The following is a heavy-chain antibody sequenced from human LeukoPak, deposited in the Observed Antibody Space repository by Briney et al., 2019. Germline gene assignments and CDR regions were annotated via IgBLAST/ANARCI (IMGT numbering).Heavy chain of an antibody. Sequence: SETLSLTCTVSDYSISSAYYWGWIRQPPGKGLEWIGSIYHSGSSNYNPSLKSRVTISVDKSKNQLSLKLSSVTAADTAVYYCARLPDPWGQGTLVTVSS. CDR3: ARLPDP. J-gene: IGHJ5*02. CDR2: IYHSGSS. CDR1: DYSISSAYY. V-gene: IGHV4-38-2*02.